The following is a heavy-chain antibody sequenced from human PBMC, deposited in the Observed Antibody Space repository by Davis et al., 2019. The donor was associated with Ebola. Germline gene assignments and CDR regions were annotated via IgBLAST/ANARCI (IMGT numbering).Heavy chain of an antibody. V-gene: IGHV1-18*04. Sequence: ASVKVSCKASGYTFTGYYMHWVRQAPGQGLEWMGWIRTYSGNTKYAQNFQDRVTMTTDTSTSTAYMELRSLRSDDTAVYYCARIFSPLRFLDSVLHFDYWGQGTLVTVSS. D-gene: IGHD3-3*01. J-gene: IGHJ4*02. CDR1: GYTFTGYY. CDR2: IRTYSGNT. CDR3: ARIFSPLRFLDSVLHFDY.